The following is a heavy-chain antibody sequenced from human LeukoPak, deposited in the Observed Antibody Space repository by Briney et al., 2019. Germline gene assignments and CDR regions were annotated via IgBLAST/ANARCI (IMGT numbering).Heavy chain of an antibody. CDR2: IYYSGST. CDR3: ARNGYNDYGDFDAFDI. CDR1: GGSISSYY. Sequence: SETLSLTCTVSGGSISSYYWSWIRQPPGKGLGWIGYIYYSGSTNYNPSLKSRVTISVDTSKNQFSLKLSSVTAADTAVYYCARNGYNDYGDFDAFDIWGQGTMVTVSS. D-gene: IGHD4-17*01. J-gene: IGHJ3*02. V-gene: IGHV4-59*01.